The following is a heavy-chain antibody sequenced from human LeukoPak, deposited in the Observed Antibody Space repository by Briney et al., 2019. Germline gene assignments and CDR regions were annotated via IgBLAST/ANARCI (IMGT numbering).Heavy chain of an antibody. D-gene: IGHD6-19*01. Sequence: SETLSLTSTVSGGSISSSTYCWGWIRQPPGKGLEWIGSIYYSGRTYYSPSLKSRVTISVDTSNNTFSLILRSVTDTDTTTYSCARVRSVSNWLDPWGPGTLVTVSS. CDR2: IYYSGRT. CDR1: GGSISSSTYC. CDR3: ARVRSVSNWLDP. J-gene: IGHJ5*02. V-gene: IGHV4-39*02.